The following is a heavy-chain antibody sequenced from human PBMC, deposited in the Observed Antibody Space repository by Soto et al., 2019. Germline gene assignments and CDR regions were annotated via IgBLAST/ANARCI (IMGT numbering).Heavy chain of an antibody. D-gene: IGHD1-1*01. CDR3: AKYFPRVDIPTTYYFDS. Sequence: EVQLLQSGGGVVQPGGSLRLSCAASGFDVSLFAMSWFRQAPGKGLEWVSAISGGSRSTFYADSVKGRFTISRDNSNNMVYLQMDNLRVEDTAVYYCAKYFPRVDIPTTYYFDSWGQGRLVTVSS. V-gene: IGHV3-23*01. CDR1: GFDVSLFA. CDR2: ISGGSRST. J-gene: IGHJ4*02.